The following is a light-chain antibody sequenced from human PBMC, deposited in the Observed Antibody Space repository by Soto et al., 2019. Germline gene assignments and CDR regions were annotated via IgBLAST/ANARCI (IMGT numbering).Light chain of an antibody. V-gene: IGKV3-11*01. CDR3: QERSVWPLCT. Sequence: IVLTQSPATLSLSPGERATLSCRASQSVGTYLAWYQQKPGQALRLLIYDASNRAIGVPARFTGSGSGTDFTITISNLEPEDFAVYYCQERSVWPLCTFGRGTRLEI. CDR2: DAS. CDR1: QSVGTY. J-gene: IGKJ2*02.